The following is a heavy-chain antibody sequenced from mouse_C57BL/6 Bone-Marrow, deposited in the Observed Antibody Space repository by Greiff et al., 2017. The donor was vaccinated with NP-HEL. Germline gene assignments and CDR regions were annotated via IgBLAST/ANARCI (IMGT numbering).Heavy chain of an antibody. J-gene: IGHJ4*01. D-gene: IGHD1-1*01. Sequence: EVKLQESGPGLAKPSQTLSLTCSVTGYSITSDYWNWIRKFPGNKLEYMGYISYSGSTYYNPSLKSRISITRDTSKNQYYLQLNSVTTEDTATYYCARSYYYGSTRYAMDDWGQGTSVTVSS. CDR1: GYSITSDY. CDR3: ARSYYYGSTRYAMDD. V-gene: IGHV3-8*01. CDR2: ISYSGST.